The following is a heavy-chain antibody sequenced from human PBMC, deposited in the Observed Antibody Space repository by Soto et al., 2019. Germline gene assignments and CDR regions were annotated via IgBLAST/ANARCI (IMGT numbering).Heavy chain of an antibody. Sequence: SLRLSCAASGFTFSSYGMHWVRQAPGKGLEWVAVISYDGSNKYYADSVKGRFTISRDNSKNTLYLQMNSLRAEDTAVYYCAKSNCSSTSCYLSANWFDPWGQGTLVTVSS. CDR3: AKSNCSSTSCYLSANWFDP. CDR2: ISYDGSNK. CDR1: GFTFSSYG. V-gene: IGHV3-30*18. D-gene: IGHD2-2*01. J-gene: IGHJ5*02.